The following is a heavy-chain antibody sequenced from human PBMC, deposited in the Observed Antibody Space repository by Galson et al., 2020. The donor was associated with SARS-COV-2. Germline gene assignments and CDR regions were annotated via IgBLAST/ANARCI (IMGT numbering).Heavy chain of an antibody. J-gene: IGHJ4*02. CDR1: GFIFSNFG. CDR3: AKDSPPLMRDFGVDRAIDY. Sequence: GGSLRLSCGASGFIFSNFGMHWVRQAPGKGLEWVALMSFDGTKKYFADSVKGRFTISRDNSNNTLYLQMSSLRPEDTAVYYCAKDSPPLMRDFGVDRAIDYWGQGTLVTVSS. D-gene: IGHD3-3*01. V-gene: IGHV3-30*18. CDR2: MSFDGTKK.